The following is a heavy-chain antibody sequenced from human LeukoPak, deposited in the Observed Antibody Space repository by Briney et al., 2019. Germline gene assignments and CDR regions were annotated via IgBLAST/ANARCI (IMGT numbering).Heavy chain of an antibody. V-gene: IGHV3-21*01. CDR3: AREYSSSSGYYYYMDV. D-gene: IGHD6-6*01. Sequence: GGSLRLSCAASGFTFSSYSMNWVRQAPGKGLEWVSSISSSSSYIYYADSVKGRFTISRDNAKNSLYLQMNSLRAEDTAVYYCAREYSSSSGYYYYMDVWGKGTTVTVSS. J-gene: IGHJ6*03. CDR1: GFTFSSYS. CDR2: ISSSSSYI.